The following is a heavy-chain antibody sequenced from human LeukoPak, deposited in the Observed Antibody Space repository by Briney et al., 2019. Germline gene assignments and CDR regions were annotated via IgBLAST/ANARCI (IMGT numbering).Heavy chain of an antibody. CDR1: GGSISSSGNY. D-gene: IGHD3-22*01. CDR2: IYYDGST. Sequence: SQTLSLTCTVSGGSISSSGNYWSWIPQHPGKGLEWIGYIYYDGSTYSNPSLKSRVAISVDTSKNQFSLKLSCVTAADTAVYYCARVGSGYYNSVHSGLDYWGQGTLVTVSS. V-gene: IGHV4-31*03. J-gene: IGHJ4*02. CDR3: ARVGSGYYNSVHSGLDY.